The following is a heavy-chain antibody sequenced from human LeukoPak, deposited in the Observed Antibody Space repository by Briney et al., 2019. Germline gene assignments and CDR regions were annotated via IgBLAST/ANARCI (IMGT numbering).Heavy chain of an antibody. D-gene: IGHD6-19*01. Sequence: ASVKVSCKASGYTFTSYGISWVRQAPGQGLEWMGWISAYNGNTNYAQKLQGRVTMTTDTSTSTAYMELRSLRSDDTAVYYCATLSGIAVAGSGDAFDIWGQGTMVTVSS. CDR2: ISAYNGNT. J-gene: IGHJ3*02. CDR3: ATLSGIAVAGSGDAFDI. CDR1: GYTFTSYG. V-gene: IGHV1-18*01.